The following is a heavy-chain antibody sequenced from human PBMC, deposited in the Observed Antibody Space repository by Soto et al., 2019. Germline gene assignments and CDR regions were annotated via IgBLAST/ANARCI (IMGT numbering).Heavy chain of an antibody. CDR2: ISYDGSNK. CDR3: PKASSGGWYFYLDY. V-gene: IGHV3-30*18. Sequence: QVQLVESGGGVVQPGRSLRLSCAASGFTFSSYGMHWVRQAPGKGLEWVAVISYDGSNKYYADSVKGRFTISRDKSKNPVHLQVNRPRAEDTAVYSCPKASSGGWYFYLDYWGQVTLLTVSA. D-gene: IGHD6-19*01. CDR1: GFTFSSYG. J-gene: IGHJ4*02.